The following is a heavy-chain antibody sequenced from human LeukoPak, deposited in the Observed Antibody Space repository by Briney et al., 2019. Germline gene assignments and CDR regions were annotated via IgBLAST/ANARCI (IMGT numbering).Heavy chain of an antibody. J-gene: IGHJ4*02. CDR1: GGSFSGYY. V-gene: IGHV4-34*01. CDR3: ARGNSGSYNFDY. D-gene: IGHD1-26*01. CDR2: INHSGST. Sequence: SETLSLTCAVYGGSFSGYYWSWIRQPPGKGLEWIGEINHSGSTNYNPSLKSRVTISVDTSKNQFSLKLSPVTAADTAVYYCARGNSGSYNFDYWGQGTLVTVSS.